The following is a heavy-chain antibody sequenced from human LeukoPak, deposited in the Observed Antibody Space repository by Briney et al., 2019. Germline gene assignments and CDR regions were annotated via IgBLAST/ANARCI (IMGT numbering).Heavy chain of an antibody. V-gene: IGHV3-23*01. D-gene: IGHD2/OR15-2a*01. CDR1: GFTFSSYA. J-gene: IGHJ4*02. Sequence: DPGGSLRLSCAASGFTFSSYAMSWVRQAPGKGLEWVSGISGSDGRTNYADSVKGRFTISRENSKNTLYLQMNSLRAEDTAVYYCAKDSAKKYDDYWGQGTLVTVSS. CDR2: ISGSDGRT. CDR3: AKDSAKKYDDY.